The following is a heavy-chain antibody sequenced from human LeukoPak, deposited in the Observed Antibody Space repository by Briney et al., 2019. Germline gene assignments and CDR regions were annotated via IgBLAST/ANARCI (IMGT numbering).Heavy chain of an antibody. CDR2: ISSSSSYI. CDR1: GFTFSSYS. CDR3: ARDRLVRGVIIQPQRGDNWFDP. J-gene: IGHJ5*02. D-gene: IGHD3-10*01. Sequence: GGSLRLSCAASGFTFSSYSMNWVRQAPGKGLEWVSSISSSSSYIYYADSVKGRFTISRDNAKNSLYLQMNSLRAEDTAVYYCARDRLVRGVIIQPQRGDNWFDPWGQGTLVTVSS. V-gene: IGHV3-21*01.